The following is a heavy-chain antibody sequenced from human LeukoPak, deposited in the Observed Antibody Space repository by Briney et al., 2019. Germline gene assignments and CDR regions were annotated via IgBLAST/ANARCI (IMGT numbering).Heavy chain of an antibody. CDR1: GYTFTSYY. Sequence: ASVKVSCKASGYTFTSYYMHWARQAPGQGLEWMGIINPSGGSTSYAQKFQGRVTMTRDTSTSTVYMELSSLRSEDTAVYYCARDREQWLALDYWGQGTLVTVSS. D-gene: IGHD6-19*01. CDR2: INPSGGST. V-gene: IGHV1-46*01. CDR3: ARDREQWLALDY. J-gene: IGHJ4*02.